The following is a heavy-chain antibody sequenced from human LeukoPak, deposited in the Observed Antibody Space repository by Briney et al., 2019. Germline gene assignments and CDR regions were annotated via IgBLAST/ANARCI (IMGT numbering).Heavy chain of an antibody. Sequence: GGSLRLSCAASGFTFSSYAMHWVRQAPGKGLEWVAIISYDGSKKNYADSVKGRFTISRDNSKNTLYLQMSSLRAEDTAVYYCAKAYSSSWYPGSYYYYYYMDVWGKGTTVTISS. CDR2: ISYDGSKK. CDR1: GFTFSSYA. D-gene: IGHD6-13*01. J-gene: IGHJ6*03. CDR3: AKAYSSSWYPGSYYYYYYMDV. V-gene: IGHV3-30*04.